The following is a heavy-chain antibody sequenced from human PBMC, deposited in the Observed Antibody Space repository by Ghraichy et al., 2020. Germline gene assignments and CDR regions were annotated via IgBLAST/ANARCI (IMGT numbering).Heavy chain of an antibody. J-gene: IGHJ4*02. V-gene: IGHV1-18*04. Sequence: ASVKVSCKASGYTFTSYGISWVRQAPGQGLEWMGWISAYNGNTNYAQKLQGRVTMTTDTSTSTAYMELRSLRSDNTAVYYCARDVTYYDCWSGYPPGGYWGQGTLVTVSS. CDR3: ARDVTYYDCWSGYPPGGY. CDR2: ISAYNGNT. CDR1: GYTFTSYG. D-gene: IGHD3-3*01.